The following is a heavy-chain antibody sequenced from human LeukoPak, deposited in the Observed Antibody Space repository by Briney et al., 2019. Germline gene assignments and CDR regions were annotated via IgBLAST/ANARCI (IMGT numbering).Heavy chain of an antibody. V-gene: IGHV3-53*01. D-gene: IGHD6-19*01. CDR1: GFTVSSNY. CDR3: ASDTGAVMAGTFYY. J-gene: IGHJ4*02. CDR2: IYSGGSS. Sequence: GGSLRLSCAASGFTVSSNYMSWVRQAPGKGLEWVSVIYSGGSSYYADSVKGRFAISRDNSKNTLYLQMNSLRAEDTAVYYCASDTGAVMAGTFYYWGQGTLVTVSS.